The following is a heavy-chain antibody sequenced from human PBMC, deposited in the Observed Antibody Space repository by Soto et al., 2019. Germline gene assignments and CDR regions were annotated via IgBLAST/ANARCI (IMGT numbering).Heavy chain of an antibody. J-gene: IGHJ4*02. Sequence: QVQLVESGGGVVQPGRSLRVSCAASGFTFNNYAMHWVRQSPGKGLEWVAVISFDGGNTYYADSVKGRFTISRDNSKNTLMLQMNSLRGEDTAVYYCARVRIDGNNDPLDYWGQGTLVTVSS. CDR1: GFTFNNYA. D-gene: IGHD3-10*01. CDR3: ARVRIDGNNDPLDY. V-gene: IGHV3-30-3*01. CDR2: ISFDGGNT.